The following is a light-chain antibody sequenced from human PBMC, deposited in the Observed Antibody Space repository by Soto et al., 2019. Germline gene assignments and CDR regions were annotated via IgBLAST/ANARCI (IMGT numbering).Light chain of an antibody. J-gene: IGLJ1*01. CDR1: SSDVGFYNY. Sequence: QSALTQPASVSGSPGQSITISCTGSSSDVGFYNYVSWYQQHPGKAPKLMIYDVSYRPSGISNRFSASKSGNTASLSISGLQVEVEVDYLCSSYASSSTLRFGTGTKLTVL. CDR3: SSYASSSTLR. V-gene: IGLV2-14*01. CDR2: DVS.